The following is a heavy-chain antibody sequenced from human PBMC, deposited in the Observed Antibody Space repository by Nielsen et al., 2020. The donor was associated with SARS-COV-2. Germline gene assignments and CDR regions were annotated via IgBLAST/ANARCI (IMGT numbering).Heavy chain of an antibody. CDR2: INHSGST. Sequence: WIRQPPGKGLEWIGEINHSGSTNYNPSLKSRLTISVDTSKNQFSLKLSSVTAADTAVYYCARGLPAAAGTLHYYYYYMDVWGKGTTVTVSS. D-gene: IGHD6-13*01. V-gene: IGHV4-34*01. CDR3: ARGLPAAAGTLHYYYYYMDV. J-gene: IGHJ6*03.